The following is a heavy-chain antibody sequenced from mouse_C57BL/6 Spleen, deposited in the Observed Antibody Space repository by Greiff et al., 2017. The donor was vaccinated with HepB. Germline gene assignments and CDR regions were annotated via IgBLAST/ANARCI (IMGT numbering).Heavy chain of an antibody. V-gene: IGHV1-18*01. D-gene: IGHD1-1*01. CDR2: INPNNGGT. CDR3: AREDYYGSSSWFAY. Sequence: VQLQQSGPELVKPGASVKMSCKASGYTFTDYNMHWVKQSHGKSLEWIGYINPNNGGTIYNQKFKGKATLTVDKSSSTAYMELRSLTSEDTAVYYCAREDYYGSSSWFAYWGQGTLVTVSA. J-gene: IGHJ3*01. CDR1: GYTFTDYN.